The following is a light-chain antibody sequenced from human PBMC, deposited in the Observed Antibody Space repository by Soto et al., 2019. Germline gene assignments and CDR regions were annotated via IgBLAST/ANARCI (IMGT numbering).Light chain of an antibody. CDR3: QQRSNWPPT. J-gene: IGKJ4*01. CDR2: GAS. V-gene: IGKV3D-20*02. Sequence: EIVLTQSPGTLSLSPGERATLSCRASQSITSNYLAWYQQKPGQAPRLLIYGASYRATGIPDRFSGSGSGTDFTLTISSLEPEDFAVYYCQQRSNWPPTFGGGTKVEIK. CDR1: QSITSNY.